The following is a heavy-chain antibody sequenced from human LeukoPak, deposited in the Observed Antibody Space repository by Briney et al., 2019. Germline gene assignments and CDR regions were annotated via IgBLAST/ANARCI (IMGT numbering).Heavy chain of an antibody. CDR2: ISYDGSNK. J-gene: IGHJ4*02. Sequence: GGSLRLSCAASGFTFSSYGMHWVRQAPGRGREWVEVISYDGSNKYYADSVKGRFTISRDNSKNTLYLQMDSLRAEDTAVYYCAKLGGYSSSWYYFDYWGQGTLVTVSS. D-gene: IGHD6-13*01. CDR1: GFTFSSYG. CDR3: AKLGGYSSSWYYFDY. V-gene: IGHV3-30*18.